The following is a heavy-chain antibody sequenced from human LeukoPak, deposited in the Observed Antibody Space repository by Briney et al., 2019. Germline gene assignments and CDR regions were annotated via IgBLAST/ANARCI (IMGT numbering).Heavy chain of an antibody. Sequence: SETLSLTCTVSGGSISSYYWSWIRQPAGKGLEWIGRIYTSGSTNYNPSLKSRVTMSVDTSKNQFSLKLSSVTAADTAVYYCAGYSSSWRYNRFDPWGQGTLVTVSS. CDR1: GGSISSYY. CDR3: AGYSSSWRYNRFDP. CDR2: IYTSGST. V-gene: IGHV4-4*07. D-gene: IGHD6-13*01. J-gene: IGHJ5*02.